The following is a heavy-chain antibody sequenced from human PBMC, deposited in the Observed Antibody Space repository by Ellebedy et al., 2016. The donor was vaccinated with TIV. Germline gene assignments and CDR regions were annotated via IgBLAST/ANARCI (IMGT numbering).Heavy chain of an antibody. V-gene: IGHV4-39*01. CDR1: GGSINTDSYY. CDR2: IYYTGST. CDR3: ARPMYISSWRFDP. J-gene: IGHJ5*02. Sequence: MPGGSLRLSCTVFGGSINTDSYYRGWIRQSPGRGLEWIGNIYYTGSTYYNPSLKSRVTISVDRSKNKLSLKVKSVTAADTAVYYCARPMYISSWRFDPWGQGTLVTVSS. D-gene: IGHD6-13*01.